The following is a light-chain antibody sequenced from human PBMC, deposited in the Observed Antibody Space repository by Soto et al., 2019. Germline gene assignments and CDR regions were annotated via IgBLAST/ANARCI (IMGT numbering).Light chain of an antibody. CDR2: LNSDGSH. CDR1: SGHSSYA. CDR3: QTWEV. V-gene: IGLV4-69*01. Sequence: QLVLTQSPSASASLGASVKLTCTLSSGHSSYAIAWHQQQPEKGPRYLMKLNSDGSHSKGDGIPDRFSGSSSGAERYLTISSLQSEDEADNYCQTWEVFGGGTKLTVL. J-gene: IGLJ3*02.